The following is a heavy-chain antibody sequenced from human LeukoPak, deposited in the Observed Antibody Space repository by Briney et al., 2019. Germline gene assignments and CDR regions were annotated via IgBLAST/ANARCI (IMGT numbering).Heavy chain of an antibody. CDR3: ASRFRRDSSGQKKPGDY. Sequence: PSETLSLTCTVSGGSNSSRNYYWAWFRQPPGKGLEWIGSILYSGSTYYNPSLKSRVTISVDTSKNQFSLKLSSVTAANTAVYYCASRFRRDSSGQKKPGDYWGQGTLVTVSS. CDR2: ILYSGST. CDR1: GGSNSSRNYY. J-gene: IGHJ4*02. V-gene: IGHV4-39*07. D-gene: IGHD3-22*01.